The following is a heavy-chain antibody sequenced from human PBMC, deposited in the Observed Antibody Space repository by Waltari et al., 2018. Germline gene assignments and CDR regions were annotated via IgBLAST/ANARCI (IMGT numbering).Heavy chain of an antibody. V-gene: IGHV1-24*01. CDR1: GYTLTELS. D-gene: IGHD3-22*01. Sequence: QVQLVQSGAEVKKPGASVKVSCKVSGYTLTELSMHWVRQAPGKGLEWMGGFDPEEGETIYAQKFQGRVTMTEDTSTDTAYRELSSLRSEDTAVYYCATDGGRAYYYDSSGWSENYWGQGTLVTVSS. J-gene: IGHJ4*02. CDR3: ATDGGRAYYYDSSGWSENY. CDR2: FDPEEGET.